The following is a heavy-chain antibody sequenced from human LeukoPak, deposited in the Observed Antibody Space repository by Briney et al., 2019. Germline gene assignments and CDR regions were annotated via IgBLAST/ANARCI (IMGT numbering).Heavy chain of an antibody. Sequence: SGPALVKXTQTPTLTCTFSGFSLGTSGMCVSWIRQPPGKALEWLARIDWDDDKYYSTSLQTRLTISKDTSKNQVVLTMTNMDPVDTATYYCARAFPTVTTFDYWGQGTLVTVSS. CDR2: IDWDDDK. D-gene: IGHD4-17*01. J-gene: IGHJ4*02. CDR3: ARAFPTVTTFDY. V-gene: IGHV2-70*11. CDR1: GFSLGTSGMC.